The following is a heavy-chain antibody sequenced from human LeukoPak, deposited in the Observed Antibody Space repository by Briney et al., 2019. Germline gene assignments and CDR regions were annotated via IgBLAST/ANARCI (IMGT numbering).Heavy chain of an antibody. V-gene: IGHV4-59*08. CDR2: IYYSGST. Sequence: SETLSLTCTVSDGSISSYYWSWIRQPPGKGLEWIGYIYYSGSTNYNPSLKSRVTISVDTSKNQFSLKLSSVTAADTAVYYCARQGRRVQLWSRTNWFDPWGQGTLVTVSS. CDR1: DGSISSYY. D-gene: IGHD5-18*01. J-gene: IGHJ5*02. CDR3: ARQGRRVQLWSRTNWFDP.